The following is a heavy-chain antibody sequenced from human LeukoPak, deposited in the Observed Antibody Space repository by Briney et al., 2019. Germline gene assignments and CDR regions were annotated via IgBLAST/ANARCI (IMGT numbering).Heavy chain of an antibody. Sequence: SETLSLTCTVSGGSISTGGWYWSWIRHHPGKGLVWSGYIYYSGSTYSNPALTSRTTISADTSKHQFYMKLSSVTAADTAVYYCAGTGYSSGWRDSWGQGTLVTVSS. D-gene: IGHD6-19*01. J-gene: IGHJ4*02. CDR3: AGTGYSSGWRDS. CDR1: GGSISTGGWY. V-gene: IGHV4-31*03. CDR2: IYYSGST.